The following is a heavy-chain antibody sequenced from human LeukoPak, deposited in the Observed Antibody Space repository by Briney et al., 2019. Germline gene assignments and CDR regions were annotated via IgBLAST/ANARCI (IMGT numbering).Heavy chain of an antibody. CDR2: INHSGST. V-gene: IGHV4-34*01. J-gene: IGHJ4*02. D-gene: IGHD3-22*01. CDR1: GGSFSGYY. Sequence: PSETLSPTCAVYGGSFSGYYWSWIRQPPGKGLEWIGEINHSGSTNYNPSLKSRVTISVDTSKNQFSLKLSSVTAADTAVYYCARATPDYYYDSSGYYYSEDYWGQGTLVTVSS. CDR3: ARATPDYYYDSSGYYYSEDY.